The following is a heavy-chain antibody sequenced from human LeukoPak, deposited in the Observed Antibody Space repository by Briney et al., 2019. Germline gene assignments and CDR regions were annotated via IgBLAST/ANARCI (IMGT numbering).Heavy chain of an antibody. CDR3: ARVPLYCSSTSCSTGRWFDP. J-gene: IGHJ5*02. V-gene: IGHV4-30-4*01. Sequence: NPSQTLSLTCTVSGGSISSGDYYWSWIRQPPGKGLEWIGYIYYSGSTYYNPSLKSRVTISVDTSKNQFSLKLSSVNAADTAVYYCARVPLYCSSTSCSTGRWFDPWGQGTRVTVSS. CDR1: GGSISSGDYY. D-gene: IGHD2-2*01. CDR2: IYYSGST.